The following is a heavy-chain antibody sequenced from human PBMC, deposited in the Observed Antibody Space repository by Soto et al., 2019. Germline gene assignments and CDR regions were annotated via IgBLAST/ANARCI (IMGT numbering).Heavy chain of an antibody. J-gene: IGHJ4*02. V-gene: IGHV1-8*01. CDR3: ARERTGPNYFDY. D-gene: IGHD1-7*01. Sequence: QVQLVQSGAEVKKPGASVKVSCKASGYTFTSYDINWVRQATGQGLEWMGWMNPNSGNTAYAQKFQSRVTMTRNTSISTAYMELSSLRSEDTAVYYCARERTGPNYFDYWGQGTLVTVSS. CDR1: GYTFTSYD. CDR2: MNPNSGNT.